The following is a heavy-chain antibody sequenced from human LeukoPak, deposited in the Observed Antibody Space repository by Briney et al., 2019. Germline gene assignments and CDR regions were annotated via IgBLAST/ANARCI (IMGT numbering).Heavy chain of an antibody. CDR2: IIPIFGTA. J-gene: IGHJ6*03. V-gene: IGHV1-69*13. D-gene: IGHD3-3*01. CDR3: ARGPAHDYDFWSGYPYYYYYYMDV. Sequence: ASVKVSCKASGGTFSSYAISWVRQAPGQGLEWMGGIIPIFGTANYAQKFQGRVTITADESTSTAYMELSSLRSEDTAVYYCARGPAHDYDFWSGYPYYYYYYMDVWGKGTTVTVSS. CDR1: GGTFSSYA.